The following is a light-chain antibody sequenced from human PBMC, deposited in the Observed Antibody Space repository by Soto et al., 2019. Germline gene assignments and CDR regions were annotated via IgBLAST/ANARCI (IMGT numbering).Light chain of an antibody. CDR1: SIDVGGYNY. CDR3: CSYAGSYTSWGVV. Sequence: QSALTQPRSVSGSPGQSVTISCTGTSIDVGGYNYVSWYQQHPGKAPKLMIYDVSKRPSGVPDRFSGSKSGNTASLTISGLQAEDEADYYCCSYAGSYTSWGVVFGGGTQLTVL. CDR2: DVS. V-gene: IGLV2-11*01. J-gene: IGLJ2*01.